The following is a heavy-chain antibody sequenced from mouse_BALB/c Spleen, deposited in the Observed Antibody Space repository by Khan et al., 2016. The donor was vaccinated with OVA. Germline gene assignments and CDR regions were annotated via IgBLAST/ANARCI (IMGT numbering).Heavy chain of an antibody. CDR2: INPTSGYT. V-gene: IGHV1-7*01. CDR3: TKDRFYY. Sequence: QVQLQQSGAERAKPGASVKMSCKASGYTFTTYWMHWVKQRPGQGLEWIGYINPTSGYTDYNEKFKDRATLSADKSSSTAYMQLSSLTSEDSAVYYWTKDRFYYWGQGTTLTVSS. CDR1: GYTFTTYW. J-gene: IGHJ2*01.